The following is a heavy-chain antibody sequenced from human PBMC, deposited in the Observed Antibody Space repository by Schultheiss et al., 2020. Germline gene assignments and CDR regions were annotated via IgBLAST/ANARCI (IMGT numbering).Heavy chain of an antibody. CDR1: GGSFSGYY. Sequence: SETLSLTCAVYGGSFSGYYWSWIRQPPGKGLEWIGEINHSGSTNYNPSLKSRVTISVDTSKNQFSLKLTSVTAADTAVYYCARTYDTTAQGGYFDLWGRGTLVTVSS. CDR2: INHSGST. CDR3: ARTYDTTAQGGYFDL. V-gene: IGHV4-34*01. J-gene: IGHJ2*01. D-gene: IGHD2/OR15-2a*01.